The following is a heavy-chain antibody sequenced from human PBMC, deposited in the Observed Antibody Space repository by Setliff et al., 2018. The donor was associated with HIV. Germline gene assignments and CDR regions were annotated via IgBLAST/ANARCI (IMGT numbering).Heavy chain of an antibody. Sequence: ASVKVSCKGSGYTFIDYYMHWVQQAPGKGLEWMGRVDPEDGETIYAEKFQGRVTITADLSTGIAYMDLRNLRSDDTAIYYCARARLTMNRGVPLAYWYFDLWGRGTLVTVSS. V-gene: IGHV1-69-2*01. CDR2: VDPEDGET. CDR3: ARARLTMNRGVPLAYWYFDL. D-gene: IGHD3-10*01. CDR1: GYTFIDYY. J-gene: IGHJ2*01.